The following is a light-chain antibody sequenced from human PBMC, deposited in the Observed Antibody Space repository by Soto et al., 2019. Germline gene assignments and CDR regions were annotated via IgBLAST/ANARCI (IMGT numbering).Light chain of an antibody. V-gene: IGLV2-14*01. CDR2: EVS. CDR3: SSYTARGTRV. Sequence: QSVLTQPPSASGSPGQSVTISCTGTSSDVGGYNYVSWYQQHPGKAPKLMIYEVSKRPSGVSIRFSGSKSGNTASLTISGLQAEDEADYYCSSYTARGTRVFGTGTKLTVL. CDR1: SSDVGGYNY. J-gene: IGLJ1*01.